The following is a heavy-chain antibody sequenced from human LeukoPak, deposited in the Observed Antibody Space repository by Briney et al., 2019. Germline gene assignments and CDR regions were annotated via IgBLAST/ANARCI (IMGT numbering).Heavy chain of an antibody. D-gene: IGHD4-17*01. CDR3: ARVASGTTVTTPMSYFDY. J-gene: IGHJ4*02. Sequence: GGSLRLSCAASGFTVSSNYMSWVRQAPGKGLEWVSVIYSGGSTYYADSVKGRFTISRHNSKNTLYLQMNSLRAEDTAVYYGARVASGTTVTTPMSYFDYWGQGTLVTVSS. CDR1: GFTVSSNY. V-gene: IGHV3-53*04. CDR2: IYSGGST.